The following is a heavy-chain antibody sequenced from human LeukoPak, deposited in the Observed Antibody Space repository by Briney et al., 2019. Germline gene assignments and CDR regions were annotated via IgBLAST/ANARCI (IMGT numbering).Heavy chain of an antibody. CDR3: ARVGLIRDWFDP. V-gene: IGHV4-30-4*07. D-gene: IGHD3-10*01. CDR1: GGSISSGGYS. Sequence: SETLSLTCAVSGGSISSGGYSWSWIRQPPGKGLEWIGYIYYSGSTYYNPSLKSRVTISVDTSKNQFSLKLSSVTAADTAVYYCARVGLIRDWFDPWGQGTLVTVSS. J-gene: IGHJ5*02. CDR2: IYYSGST.